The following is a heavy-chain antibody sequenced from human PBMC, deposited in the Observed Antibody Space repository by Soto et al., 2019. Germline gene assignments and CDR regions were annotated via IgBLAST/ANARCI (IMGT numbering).Heavy chain of an antibody. D-gene: IGHD2-21*01. Sequence: GGSLRLSCAASGFTFSGSGIHWVRQASGQGLEWIGRIRGKGNKYVTAYAASVEGRFSISRDDSENTAYLQMSSLQTADTAVYYCTRLNEAPSVIQSFDYWGQGTVVTVSS. CDR1: GFTFSGSG. CDR3: TRLNEAPSVIQSFDY. J-gene: IGHJ4*02. CDR2: IRGKGNKYVT. V-gene: IGHV3-73*01.